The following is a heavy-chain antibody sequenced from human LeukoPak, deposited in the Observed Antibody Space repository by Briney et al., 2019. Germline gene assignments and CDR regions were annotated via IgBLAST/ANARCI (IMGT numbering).Heavy chain of an antibody. CDR2: IHYSGNY. D-gene: IGHD6-19*01. V-gene: IGHV4-59*08. Sequence: SETLSLTCTVSGGSISNYYWSWIRQPPGKGLEWIGYIHYSGNYNYSPSLKGRVTISVDTSKNQFSLKLRSVTAADTAVYYCARHRLEQWLIWYFDLWGRGTLVTVSS. J-gene: IGHJ2*01. CDR3: ARHRLEQWLIWYFDL. CDR1: GGSISNYY.